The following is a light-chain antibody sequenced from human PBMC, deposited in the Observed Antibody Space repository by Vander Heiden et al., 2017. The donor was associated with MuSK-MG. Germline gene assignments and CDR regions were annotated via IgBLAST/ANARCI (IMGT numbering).Light chain of an antibody. CDR2: AAS. Sequence: DIQMTQSPSSLYASVGDRVTIPCRASQSISSYLNWYQQKPGKAPKLLIYAASSLQSGVPSRFSGSGSGTDFTLTISSLQPEDFATYYCQQSYSTPSITFGQGTRLEIK. J-gene: IGKJ5*01. V-gene: IGKV1-39*01. CDR3: QQSYSTPSIT. CDR1: QSISSY.